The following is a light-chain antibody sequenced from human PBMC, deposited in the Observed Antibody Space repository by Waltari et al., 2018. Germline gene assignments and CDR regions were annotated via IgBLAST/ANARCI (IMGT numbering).Light chain of an antibody. CDR3: QQYGSSVMYT. CDR1: QSLTKKY. J-gene: IGKJ2*01. CDR2: GAS. Sequence: VLTQSPGTLSLSPGERATLSCRASQSLTKKYLVWYQQKPGQAPRLLIYGASSRAAGIPDRFSCSGSGTDYTLTISRLEPDDSAVYYCQQYGSSVMYTVGQGTKLEI. V-gene: IGKV3-20*01.